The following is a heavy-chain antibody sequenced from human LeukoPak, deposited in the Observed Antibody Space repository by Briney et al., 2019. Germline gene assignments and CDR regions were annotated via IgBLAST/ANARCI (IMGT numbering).Heavy chain of an antibody. Sequence: GASVKVSCYASGYTFTSYDINWVRQATGQGLGWMGWMNPNSGNTGYAQKFQGRVTMTSNISISTAYMELSSLRSEDTAVYYCAGGSYPVGYGMDVWGQGTTVTVSS. J-gene: IGHJ6*02. CDR3: AGGSYPVGYGMDV. D-gene: IGHD1-26*01. V-gene: IGHV1-8*01. CDR1: GYTFTSYD. CDR2: MNPNSGNT.